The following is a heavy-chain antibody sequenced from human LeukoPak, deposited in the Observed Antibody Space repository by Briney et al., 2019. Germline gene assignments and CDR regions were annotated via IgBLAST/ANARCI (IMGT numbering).Heavy chain of an antibody. Sequence: GGSLRLSCAASGFTFSSYSINWVRQAPGKGLEWVSSISSSSSYIYYADSVKGRFTISRDNAKNSLYLQMNSLRAEDTAVYYCARGGAVAPKFNFDYWGQGTLVTVSS. CDR1: GFTFSSYS. J-gene: IGHJ4*02. CDR3: ARGGAVAPKFNFDY. CDR2: ISSSSSYI. D-gene: IGHD6-19*01. V-gene: IGHV3-21*01.